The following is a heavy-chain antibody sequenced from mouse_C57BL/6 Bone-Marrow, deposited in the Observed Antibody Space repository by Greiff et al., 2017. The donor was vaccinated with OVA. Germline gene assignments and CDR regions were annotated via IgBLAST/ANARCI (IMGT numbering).Heavy chain of an antibody. CDR1: GYTFTDYY. Sequence: VQLQQSGPELVKPGASVKISCKASGYTFTDYYINWVKQRPGQGLEWIGWIFPGSGSTYYNEKFKGKATLTVDKSSSKAYMLLSSLTSEDSAVYFCARSCSGGTWFAYWGQGTLVTVSA. J-gene: IGHJ3*01. CDR3: ARSCSGGTWFAY. D-gene: IGHD3-2*02. CDR2: IFPGSGST. V-gene: IGHV1-75*01.